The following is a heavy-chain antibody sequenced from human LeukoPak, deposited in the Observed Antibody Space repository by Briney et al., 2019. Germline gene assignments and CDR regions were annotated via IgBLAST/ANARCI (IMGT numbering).Heavy chain of an antibody. D-gene: IGHD1-7*01. V-gene: IGHV4-59*01. CDR2: IYYSGST. CDR1: GGSISSYY. J-gene: IGHJ5*02. CDR3: ARKTGTRNWFDP. Sequence: SETLSLTCTVSGGSISSYYWSWIRQPPGKGLEWIGYIYYSGSTNYDPSLKSRVTISVDTSKNQFSLKLSSVTAADTAVYYCARKTGTRNWFDPWGQGTLVTVSS.